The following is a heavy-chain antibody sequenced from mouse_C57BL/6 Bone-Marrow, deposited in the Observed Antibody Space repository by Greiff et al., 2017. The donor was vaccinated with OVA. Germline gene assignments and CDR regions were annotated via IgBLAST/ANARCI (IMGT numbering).Heavy chain of an antibody. D-gene: IGHD2-1*01. CDR1: GFTFSSYA. Sequence: EVQVVESGGGLVKPGGSLKLSCAASGFTFSSYAMSWVRQTPEKRLEWVATISDGGSYTYYPDNVKGRFTISRDNAENNLYLQMSHLKSEDTAMYYCAREAKSSIYSIAMDYWGQGTSVTVSS. J-gene: IGHJ4*01. V-gene: IGHV5-4*01. CDR2: ISDGGSYT. CDR3: AREAKSSIYSIAMDY.